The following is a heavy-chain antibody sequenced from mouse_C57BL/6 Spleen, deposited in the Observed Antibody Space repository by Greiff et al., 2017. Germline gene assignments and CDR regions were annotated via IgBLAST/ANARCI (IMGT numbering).Heavy chain of an antibody. CDR1: GFTFSSYT. Sequence: EVMLVESGGGLVKPGGSLKLSCAASGFTFSSYTMSWVRQTPEKRLEWVATISGGGGNTYYPDSVKGRFTISRDNAKNTLYLQMSSLRSEDTALYYCARRDGNYGDYYAMDYWGQGTSVTVSS. CDR2: ISGGGGNT. J-gene: IGHJ4*01. D-gene: IGHD2-1*01. CDR3: ARRDGNYGDYYAMDY. V-gene: IGHV5-9*01.